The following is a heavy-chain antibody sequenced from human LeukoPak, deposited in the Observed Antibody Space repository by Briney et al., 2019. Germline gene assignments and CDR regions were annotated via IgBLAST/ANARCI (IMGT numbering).Heavy chain of an antibody. CDR2: ISSSSSYI. J-gene: IGHJ4*02. D-gene: IGHD6-19*01. CDR3: ARGRKLYSSGWYYFDY. V-gene: IGHV3-21*01. Sequence: GGSLRLSCAASGFTFSSYSMNWVRQAPGKGLEWVSSISSSSSYIYYADSVKGRFTISRDNAKNSLYLQMNSLRAEDTAVYYCARGRKLYSSGWYYFDYWGQGTLATVSS. CDR1: GFTFSSYS.